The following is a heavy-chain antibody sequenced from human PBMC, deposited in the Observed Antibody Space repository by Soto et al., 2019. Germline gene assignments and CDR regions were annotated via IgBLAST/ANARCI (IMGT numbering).Heavy chain of an antibody. D-gene: IGHD5-12*01. Sequence: SETLSLTCTVSGGSISRGDYYWSWIRQPPGKGLEWVGYVFYSGSSRYNPSLRSRVTISKDTAKNQFSLKVTSVTPADTAVYYCARDMGGSSVYDGFDIWGQGTMVTFSS. V-gene: IGHV4-61*08. J-gene: IGHJ3*02. CDR3: ARDMGGSSVYDGFDI. CDR2: VFYSGSS. CDR1: GGSISRGDYY.